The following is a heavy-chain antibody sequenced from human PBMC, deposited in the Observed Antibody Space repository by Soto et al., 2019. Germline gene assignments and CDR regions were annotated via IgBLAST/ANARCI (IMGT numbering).Heavy chain of an antibody. Sequence: GGSLRLSCAASGFTFSSYAMSWVRQAPGKGLEWVSAISGSGGSTYYADSVKGRFTISRDNSKNTLYLQMNSLRAEDTAVYYCAKDLGITGKRYYYYGMDVWGQGTTVTVSS. D-gene: IGHD1-20*01. CDR1: GFTFSSYA. CDR2: ISGSGGST. J-gene: IGHJ6*02. CDR3: AKDLGITGKRYYYYGMDV. V-gene: IGHV3-23*01.